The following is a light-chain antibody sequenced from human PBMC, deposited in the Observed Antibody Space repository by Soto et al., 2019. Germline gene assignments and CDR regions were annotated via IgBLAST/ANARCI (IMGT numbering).Light chain of an antibody. V-gene: IGKV3-15*01. CDR1: QSFGSN. J-gene: IGKJ4*01. Sequence: TQPPATLSVSPGERATLSCRASQSFGSNLAWYQQKPGQAPRLLLYGTSTRATGIPDRFTGSGSGTEFTLTISSLQSEDFAVYYCQQYNNWPLNFGGGTKVDIK. CDR3: QQYNNWPLN. CDR2: GTS.